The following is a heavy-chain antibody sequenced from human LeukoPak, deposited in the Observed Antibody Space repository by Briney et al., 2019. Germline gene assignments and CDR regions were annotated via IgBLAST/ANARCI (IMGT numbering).Heavy chain of an antibody. CDR3: ARGRNIEMTTMSGGSDY. D-gene: IGHD5-24*01. CDR1: GYTFTDYY. V-gene: IGHV1-2*02. Sequence: GASVKVSCKASGYTFTDYYMHWVRQAPGHGLEWMGWLNPNSGDTNYAQKFQGRVSMTRDTSISTAYMDLSDLRSDDTAVYYCARGRNIEMTTMSGGSDYWGQGTLVTVSS. J-gene: IGHJ4*02. CDR2: LNPNSGDT.